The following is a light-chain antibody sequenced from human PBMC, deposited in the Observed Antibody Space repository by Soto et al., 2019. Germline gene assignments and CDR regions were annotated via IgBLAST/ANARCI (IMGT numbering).Light chain of an antibody. CDR3: NPYKNSTPGGV. CDR1: SSDVGGYGY. Sequence: QSALTQPASVSGSPGQSITISCTGTSSDVGGYGYVSWYQQHPGKAPKLMIYEVSHRPSGVSNRFSGSKSGNTASLTISGPQAEDEADYYCNPYKNSTPGGVFGGGTKVTVL. J-gene: IGLJ2*01. CDR2: EVS. V-gene: IGLV2-14*01.